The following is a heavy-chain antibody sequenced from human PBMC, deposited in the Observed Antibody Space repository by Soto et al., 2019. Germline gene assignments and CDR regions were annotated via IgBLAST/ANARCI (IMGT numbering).Heavy chain of an antibody. V-gene: IGHV1-69*13. D-gene: IGHD4-17*01. CDR2: IIPIFGTA. Sequence: SVKVCCEDCGGAFSSYSMSWVRRAPGQGLEWMGGIIPIFGTANYAQKFQDRVTITADESTSTAYMELSSLRSEDTAVYYCARSQDPADYGDYDYYYSGMDVWGQGTTVTVSS. J-gene: IGHJ6*02. CDR1: GGAFSSYS. CDR3: ARSQDPADYGDYDYYYSGMDV.